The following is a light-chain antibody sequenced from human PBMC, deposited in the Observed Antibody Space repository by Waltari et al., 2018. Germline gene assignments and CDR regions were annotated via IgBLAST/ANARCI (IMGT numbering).Light chain of an antibody. CDR1: QGVKND. CDR3: LQSNRYPWT. V-gene: IGKV1-17*01. CDR2: SAS. J-gene: IGKJ1*01. Sequence: DIQMTQSPSSLSASVGDRVTLACRASQGVKNDLGWYQQKPGKATKRLIYSASSLQSGVPPRCSGSGSGTEFTLTISSLQPEDFATYYCLQSNRYPWTFGQGTKVEIK.